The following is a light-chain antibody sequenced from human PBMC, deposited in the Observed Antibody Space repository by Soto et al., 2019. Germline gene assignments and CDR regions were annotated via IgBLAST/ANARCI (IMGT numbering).Light chain of an antibody. V-gene: IGKV3-15*01. J-gene: IGKJ1*01. CDR1: QSVSSN. Sequence: EIVMTQSPGTLSVSPGGRAPLSCRASQSVSSNLAWYQQKPGQAHRLLIYGAYTRATGIQARFSGSGSGTEFTLTIRSLQSEDFAVYYCKQYNNWPRTVGQGTKVDIK. CDR2: GAY. CDR3: KQYNNWPRT.